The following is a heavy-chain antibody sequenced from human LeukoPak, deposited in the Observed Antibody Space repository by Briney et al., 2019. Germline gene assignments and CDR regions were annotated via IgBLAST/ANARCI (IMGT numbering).Heavy chain of an antibody. CDR3: AKAKRPYYYDSSGPPSP. CDR2: IWYDGSNK. V-gene: IGHV3-33*06. CDR1: GFTFSSYG. Sequence: GGSLRLPCAASGFTFSSYGMHWVRQAPGKGLEWVAVIWYDGSNKYYADSVKGRFTTSRDNSKNTLYLQMNSLRAEDTAVYYCAKAKRPYYYDSSGPPSPWGQGTLVTVSS. J-gene: IGHJ5*02. D-gene: IGHD3-22*01.